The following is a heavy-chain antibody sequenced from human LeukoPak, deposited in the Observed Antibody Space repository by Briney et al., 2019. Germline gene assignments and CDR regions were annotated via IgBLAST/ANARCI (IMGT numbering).Heavy chain of an antibody. CDR2: MNPNSGNT. J-gene: IGHJ6*03. D-gene: IGHD6-6*01. CDR3: ARGLLARRLRYYYMDV. V-gene: IGHV1-8*01. Sequence: GASVKVSCKASGYTFTSYDINWVRQATGQGLEWMGWMNPNSGNTGYAQKFQGRVTMTRNTSISTAYMELSSLRSEDTAVYYCARGLLARRLRYYYMDVWGKGTAVTVSS. CDR1: GYTFTSYD.